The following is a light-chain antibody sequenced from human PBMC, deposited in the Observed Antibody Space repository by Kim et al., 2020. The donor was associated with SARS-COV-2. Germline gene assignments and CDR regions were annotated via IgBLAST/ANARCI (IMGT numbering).Light chain of an antibody. CDR1: QGLSNA. CDR2: GAT. V-gene: IGKV1-NL1*01. J-gene: IGKJ1*01. CDR3: QQSYSIPWT. Sequence: DIQMTQSPSSLSPSVGDTVTITCRASQGLSNALAWYQHKPGKAPKLLVYGATTLQSGVPSRFSGSGSGTEYTLTISSLQPEDLGTFYCQQSYSIPWTFGQGTKVDIK.